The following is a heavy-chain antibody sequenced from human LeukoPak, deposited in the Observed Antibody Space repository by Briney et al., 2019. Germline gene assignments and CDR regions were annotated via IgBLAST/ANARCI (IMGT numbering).Heavy chain of an antibody. V-gene: IGHV4-59*01. CDR3: ARSRSGGYCSGGSCYFGAFDI. CDR2: IYYSGST. CDR1: GGSISTYY. D-gene: IGHD2-15*01. Sequence: ASETLSLTCTVSGGSISTYYWSWIRQPPGKGLEWIGYIYYSGSTNYNPSLKSRVTISVDPSKNQFSLKLSSVTAADTAVYYCARSRSGGYCSGGSCYFGAFDIWGQGTMVTVSS. J-gene: IGHJ3*02.